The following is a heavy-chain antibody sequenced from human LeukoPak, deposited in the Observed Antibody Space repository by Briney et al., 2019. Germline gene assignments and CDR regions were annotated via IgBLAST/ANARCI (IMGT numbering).Heavy chain of an antibody. CDR1: GFTFSSYS. V-gene: IGHV3-21*01. CDR3: ARESRYYDSSGYYPIDAFDI. D-gene: IGHD3-22*01. Sequence: GSLRLSCAASGFTFSSYSMNWVRQAPGKGLEWVSSISSSSSYIYYADSVKGRFTISRDNAKNSLYLQMNSLRAEDTAVYYCARESRYYDSSGYYPIDAFDIWGQGTMVTVSS. J-gene: IGHJ3*02. CDR2: ISSSSSYI.